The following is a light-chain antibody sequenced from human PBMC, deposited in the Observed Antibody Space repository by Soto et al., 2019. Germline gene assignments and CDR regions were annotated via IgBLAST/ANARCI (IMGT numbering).Light chain of an antibody. CDR1: QSVGSN. Sequence: EIVLTQSPATLSVSPGERATLSCRASQSVGSNLAWFQQKPGQAPRLLIYGASTRATGVPARFSGSGSGTDFTLTISSLQSEEFAVYYCQQYTNWPPITFGQGSRLEIK. CDR2: GAS. CDR3: QQYTNWPPIT. V-gene: IGKV3-15*01. J-gene: IGKJ5*01.